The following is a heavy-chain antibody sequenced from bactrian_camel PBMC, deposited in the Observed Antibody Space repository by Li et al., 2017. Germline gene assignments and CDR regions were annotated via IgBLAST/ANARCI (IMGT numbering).Heavy chain of an antibody. V-gene: IGHV3S42*01. D-gene: IGHD5*01. CDR3: AAVARRYTRYPPLTKDEYSY. CDR1: GITLARYS. CDR2: IEADGTV. Sequence: DVQLVESGGGSVEAGGSLRLSCSASGITLARYSMAWFRQPPGKEREGIAGIEADGTVRYTDAVKGRFTISKDNAENALYLQMNSLKPEDTAMYYCAAVARRYTRYPPLTKDEYSYWGRGTQVTVS. J-gene: IGHJ4*01.